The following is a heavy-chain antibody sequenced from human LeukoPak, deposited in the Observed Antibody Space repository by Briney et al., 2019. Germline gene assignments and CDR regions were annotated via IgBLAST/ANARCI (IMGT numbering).Heavy chain of an antibody. CDR2: ILYDGSKE. J-gene: IGHJ4*02. V-gene: IGHV3-33*08. CDR3: VCAKDVGDYNFDS. CDR1: GGSISSGGYY. Sequence: LSLTCTVSGGSISSGGYYWSWVRQAPGKGLEWVSLILYDGSKEYYSDSVKGRFTISRDNSKNTVYLQMNSLRIEDTAVYYCVCAKDVGDYNFDSWGQGALVTVSS. D-gene: IGHD1-26*01.